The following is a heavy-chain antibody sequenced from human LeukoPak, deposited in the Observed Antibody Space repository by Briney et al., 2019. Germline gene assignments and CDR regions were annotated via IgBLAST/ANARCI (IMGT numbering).Heavy chain of an antibody. D-gene: IGHD6-13*01. CDR2: ISHHGSNK. J-gene: IGHJ4*02. CDR3: ARESAAKLEYYFDY. V-gene: IGHV3-30*03. CDR1: GFTFNTYG. Sequence: GGSLRLSCVASGFTFNTYGMNWVRQAPGKGLEWVAVISHHGSNKFYADSVKGRFTISRDNSNNMVYLQMNGLRAEDTAVYYCARESAAKLEYYFDYWGQGTLVTVSS.